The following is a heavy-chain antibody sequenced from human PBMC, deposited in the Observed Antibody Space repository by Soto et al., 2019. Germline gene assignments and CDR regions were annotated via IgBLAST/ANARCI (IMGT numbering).Heavy chain of an antibody. CDR3: ARDFFWSGPPLYYFDY. J-gene: IGHJ4*02. CDR2: IWYDGSNK. D-gene: IGHD3-3*01. V-gene: IGHV3-33*01. Sequence: PGGSLRLSCAASGFTFSSYGMHWVRQAPGKGLEWVAVIWYDGSNKYYADSVKGRFTISRDNSKNTLYLQMNSLRAEDTAVYYCARDFFWSGPPLYYFDYWGQGTLVTVSS. CDR1: GFTFSSYG.